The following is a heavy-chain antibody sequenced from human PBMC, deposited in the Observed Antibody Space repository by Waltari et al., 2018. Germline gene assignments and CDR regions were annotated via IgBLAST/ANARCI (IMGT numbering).Heavy chain of an antibody. J-gene: IGHJ6*02. Sequence: QVQLQQWGAGLLKPSETLSLTCAVYGGSFSGYYWRWIRQPPGKGREWIWEIKHSGSTNYNPSLKSRVTISVDTSKNQFSLKLSSVTAADTAVYYCARIQVGGTVMNYYYYGMDVWGQGTTVTVSS. V-gene: IGHV4-34*01. CDR2: IKHSGST. CDR3: ARIQVGGTVMNYYYYGMDV. D-gene: IGHD4-4*01. CDR1: GGSFSGYY.